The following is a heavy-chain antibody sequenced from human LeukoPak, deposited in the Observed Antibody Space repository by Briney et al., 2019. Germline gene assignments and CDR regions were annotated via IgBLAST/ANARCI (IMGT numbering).Heavy chain of an antibody. V-gene: IGHV4-59*11. CDR1: GGSTSGRY. J-gene: IGHJ4*02. CDR2: ISYSGST. D-gene: IGHD1-26*01. Sequence: SETLSLTCTVSGGSTSGRYWTWIRQPPGKGLECIGYISYSGSTTHNPSLRSRGTISVDTSKNQFSLRLTSVTAADTAVYYCARGVLIAELLFDYWGQGALVTVSS. CDR3: ARGVLIAELLFDY.